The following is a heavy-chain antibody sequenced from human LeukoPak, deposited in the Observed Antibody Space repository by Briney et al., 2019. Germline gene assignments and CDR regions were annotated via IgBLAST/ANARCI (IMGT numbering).Heavy chain of an antibody. D-gene: IGHD2-2*01. CDR3: ARLWGYCSSTNCYGASYFHS. CDR2: IHYSGNT. V-gene: IGHV4-59*01. J-gene: IGHJ5*01. Sequence: SETLSLTCTVAGGSINSYYWSWIRQPPGKGLEWIGYIHYSGNTNYNPSLKSRVTISIDMYKKQFSLKLSSVTAADTSVYYCARLWGYCSSTNCYGASYFHSWAQGTLVTVSS. CDR1: GGSINSYY.